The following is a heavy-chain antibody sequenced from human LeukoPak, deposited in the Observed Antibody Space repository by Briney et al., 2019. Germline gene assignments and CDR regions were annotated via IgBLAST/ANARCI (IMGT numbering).Heavy chain of an antibody. Sequence: SQTLSLTCTVSGGSISSGDYYWSWIRQPPGKGLEWIGYFYHSGSTYYNPSLKSRVTISVDTSKNQFSLKLSSVTAADTAVYFCARLYYYDSRIDPWGQGTLVTVSS. D-gene: IGHD3-22*01. V-gene: IGHV4-30-4*01. CDR3: ARLYYYDSRIDP. J-gene: IGHJ5*02. CDR1: GGSISSGDYY. CDR2: FYHSGST.